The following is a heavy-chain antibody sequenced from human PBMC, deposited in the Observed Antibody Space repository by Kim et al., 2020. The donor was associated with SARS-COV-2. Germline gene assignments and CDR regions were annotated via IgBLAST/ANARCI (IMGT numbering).Heavy chain of an antibody. Sequence: GGSLRLSCAASGFTFSSYSMNWVRQAPGKGLEWVSYISSSSSTIYYADSVKGRFTISRDNAKNSLYLQMNSLRDEDTAVYYCARAHYYDSSVLWYFDYWGQGTLVTVSS. CDR3: ARAHYYDSSVLWYFDY. J-gene: IGHJ4*02. CDR2: ISSSSSTI. CDR1: GFTFSSYS. V-gene: IGHV3-48*02. D-gene: IGHD3-22*01.